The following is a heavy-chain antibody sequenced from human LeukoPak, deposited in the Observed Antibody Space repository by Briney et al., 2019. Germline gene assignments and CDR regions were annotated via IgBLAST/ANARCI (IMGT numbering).Heavy chain of an antibody. Sequence: PSETLSLTSTVSGGSISSSSYYWGWIRQPPGKWLEWIGSIYYSGSTYYNPSLKSRFTISVDTSKNQFSLKLSSVTAADTAVYYCATSRNDYGDFRGDYWGQGTLVTVSS. D-gene: IGHD4-17*01. CDR1: GGSISSSSYY. V-gene: IGHV4-39*01. CDR2: IYYSGST. CDR3: ATSRNDYGDFRGDY. J-gene: IGHJ4*02.